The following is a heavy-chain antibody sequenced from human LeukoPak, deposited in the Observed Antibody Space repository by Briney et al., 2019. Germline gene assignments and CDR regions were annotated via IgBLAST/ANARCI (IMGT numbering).Heavy chain of an antibody. Sequence: GGSLRLSCAASGITFSNAWMSWVRQSPGKGREWVGRIKSKTEGGTTDYAAPVKGRFTISRDDSTNTLYLQMNSLRTEDTAAYYCTTGYGAGSYYNQPDYWGQGTLVTVSS. V-gene: IGHV3-15*01. J-gene: IGHJ4*02. D-gene: IGHD3-10*01. CDR3: TTGYGAGSYYNQPDY. CDR1: GITFSNAW. CDR2: IKSKTEGGTT.